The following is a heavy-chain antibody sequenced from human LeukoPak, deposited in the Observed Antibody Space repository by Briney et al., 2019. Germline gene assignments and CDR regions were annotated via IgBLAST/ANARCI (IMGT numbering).Heavy chain of an antibody. J-gene: IGHJ4*02. Sequence: ASVRVSCKASGYTSTDYYMHWVRQAPGQGLEWMGWINPDSGGTNYAQKFQGRVTMTRDTSISTAYMELSRLRSDDTAVYYCASRVRGTYYFDYWGQGTLVTVSS. CDR1: GYTSTDYY. V-gene: IGHV1-2*02. D-gene: IGHD3-10*01. CDR3: ASRVRGTYYFDY. CDR2: INPDSGGT.